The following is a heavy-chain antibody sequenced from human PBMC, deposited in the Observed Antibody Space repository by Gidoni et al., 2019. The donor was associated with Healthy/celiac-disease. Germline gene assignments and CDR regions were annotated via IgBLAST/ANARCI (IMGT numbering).Heavy chain of an antibody. J-gene: IGHJ6*02. CDR3: ARVTLPGYSSGFPGDGMDV. V-gene: IGHV4-30-2*01. CDR1: GGSISSGGYS. CDR2: IYHSGST. Sequence: QLQLQESGSGLVKPSQTLSLTCAVSGGSISSGGYSWSWIRQPPGKGLEWIGYIYHSGSTYYNPSLKSRVTISVDRSKNQFSLKLSSVTAADTAVYYCARVTLPGYSSGFPGDGMDVWGQGTTVTVSS. D-gene: IGHD6-19*01.